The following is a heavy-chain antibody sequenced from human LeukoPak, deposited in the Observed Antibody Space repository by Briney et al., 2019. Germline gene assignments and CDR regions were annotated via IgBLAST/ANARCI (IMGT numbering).Heavy chain of an antibody. V-gene: IGHV5-51*01. Sequence: PGESLKISCKGSGYTFTTYWIGWVRQMPGKGLEWMGIIYPSDSDTRYSPSFQGQVTISADKSISTAYLQWSSLRASDTAMYYCALKGGSTYYDFWSGPAGYYYGMDVWGQGTTVTVSS. D-gene: IGHD3-3*01. CDR1: GYTFTTYW. J-gene: IGHJ6*02. CDR2: IYPSDSDT. CDR3: ALKGGSTYYDFWSGPAGYYYGMDV.